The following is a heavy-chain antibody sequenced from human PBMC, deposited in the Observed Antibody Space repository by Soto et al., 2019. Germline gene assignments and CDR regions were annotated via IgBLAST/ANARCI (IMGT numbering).Heavy chain of an antibody. CDR2: ISAYNGNT. CDR3: ARDGEDIVVVPAANWFDP. Sequence: GASAKVSCKASGYTFPSYGISWVRQPPGQGLEWMGWISAYNGNTNYAQKPQGRVTMTTDTSTSTAYMELRSLRSDDTAVYYCARDGEDIVVVPAANWFDPWGQGTLVTVSS. V-gene: IGHV1-18*04. J-gene: IGHJ5*02. D-gene: IGHD2-2*01. CDR1: GYTFPSYG.